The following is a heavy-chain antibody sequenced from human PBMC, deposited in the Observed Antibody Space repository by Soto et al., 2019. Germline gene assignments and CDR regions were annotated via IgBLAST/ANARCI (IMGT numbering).Heavy chain of an antibody. CDR2: INHSGST. V-gene: IGHV4-34*01. D-gene: IGHD2-21*01. CDR1: GGAFSGYY. Sequence: QVQLQQWGAGLLKPSETLSLTCAVSGGAFSGYYWTWIRQPPGTGLEWIGEINHSGSTNYNPSLKSRVTISVDTSTNQFSLKLTSVTAADTAVYYCARDKIPGLFDYWAQGTLVTVSS. CDR3: ARDKIPGLFDY. J-gene: IGHJ4*02.